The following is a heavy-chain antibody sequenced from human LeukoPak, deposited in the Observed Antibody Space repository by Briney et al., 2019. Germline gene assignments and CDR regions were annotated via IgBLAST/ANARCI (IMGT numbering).Heavy chain of an antibody. Sequence: SETLSLTCAVYGVSFSGYYWSWIRQPPGKGLEWVGEINHSGSTNYNPSLKSRVTISVDTSKNQFSLKLSSVTAADTAVYYCARLGGYFDYWGQGTLVTVSS. CDR2: INHSGST. D-gene: IGHD3-16*01. CDR3: ARLGGYFDY. CDR1: GVSFSGYY. V-gene: IGHV4-34*01. J-gene: IGHJ4*02.